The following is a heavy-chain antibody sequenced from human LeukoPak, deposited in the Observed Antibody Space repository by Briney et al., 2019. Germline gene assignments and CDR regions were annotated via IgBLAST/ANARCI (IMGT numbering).Heavy chain of an antibody. J-gene: IGHJ5*02. CDR3: ARDPSGAINWFDP. CDR1: GYTFTDYY. CDR2: INPSSGGT. Sequence: ASVKVFCKTSGYTFTDYYMHWVRQAPGQGLEWMGRINPSSGGTNYAQKFQGRVTMTRDTSISTAYMELSRLRSDDTAVYYCARDPSGAINWFDPWGQGTLVTVSS. D-gene: IGHD4/OR15-4a*01. V-gene: IGHV1-2*06.